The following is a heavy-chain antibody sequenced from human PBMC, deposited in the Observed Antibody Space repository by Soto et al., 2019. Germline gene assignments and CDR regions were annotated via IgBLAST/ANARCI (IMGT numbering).Heavy chain of an antibody. CDR3: ATAGNYRFDY. CDR1: GFTFSSYW. CDR2: INSDGRTT. D-gene: IGHD1-7*01. J-gene: IGHJ4*02. Sequence: GGSLRLSCAGTGFTFSSYWIHWVRQAPGKGLGWVSRINSDGRTTNYADSVKGRFTISRDNAKNTLYLQMNSLRDEDTAVYYCATAGNYRFDYWGQGTLVTVSS. V-gene: IGHV3-74*01.